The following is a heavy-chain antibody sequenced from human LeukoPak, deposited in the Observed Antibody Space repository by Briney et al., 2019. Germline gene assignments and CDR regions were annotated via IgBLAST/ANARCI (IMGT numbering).Heavy chain of an antibody. Sequence: SETLSLTYTVSGGSISSYYWSWIRQPAGKGLEWIGRIYTSGSTNYNPSLKSRVTMSVDTSKNQFSLKLSSVTAADTAVYYCAREIHSRRCSSTSCYVDYWGQGTLVTVSS. CDR3: AREIHSRRCSSTSCYVDY. J-gene: IGHJ4*02. D-gene: IGHD2-2*01. V-gene: IGHV4-4*07. CDR2: IYTSGST. CDR1: GGSISSYY.